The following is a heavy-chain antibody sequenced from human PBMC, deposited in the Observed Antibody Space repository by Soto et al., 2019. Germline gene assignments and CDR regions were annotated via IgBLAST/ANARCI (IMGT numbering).Heavy chain of an antibody. Sequence: SETLSLTCAGYGGSFSGYYWGWIRQPPGKGLEWIGSIYYSGSTYYNPSLKSRVTISVDTSKNQFSLKLSSVTAADTAVYYCARHDYSGYETNWFDPWGQGTLVTVSS. J-gene: IGHJ5*02. D-gene: IGHD5-12*01. CDR1: GGSFSGYY. CDR3: ARHDYSGYETNWFDP. V-gene: IGHV4-39*01. CDR2: IYYSGST.